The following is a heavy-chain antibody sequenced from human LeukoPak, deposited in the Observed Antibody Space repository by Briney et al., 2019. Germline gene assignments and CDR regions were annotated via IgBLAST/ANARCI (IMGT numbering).Heavy chain of an antibody. CDR2: IYYSGST. CDR3: ARQAVNIVVVPVGIDY. D-gene: IGHD2-2*01. CDR1: GGSISSGGYY. Sequence: SETLSLTCTVSGGSISSGGYYWSWIRQHPGKGLECIGYIYYSGSTYYNPSLESRVTISVDTSKNQFSLKLSSVTAADTAVYYCARQAVNIVVVPVGIDYWGQGTLVTVSS. V-gene: IGHV4-31*03. J-gene: IGHJ4*02.